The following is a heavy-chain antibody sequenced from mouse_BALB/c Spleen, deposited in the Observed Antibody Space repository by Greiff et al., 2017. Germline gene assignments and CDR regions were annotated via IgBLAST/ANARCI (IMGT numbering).Heavy chain of an antibody. V-gene: IGHV3-8*02. D-gene: IGHD1-1*01. CDR2: ISYSGST. CDR3: ARGYYGSRSYWYFDV. Sequence: EVHLVESGPSLVKPSQTLSLTCSVTGDSITSGYWNWIRKFPGNKLEYMGYISYSGSTYYNPSLKSRISITRDTSKNQYYLQLNSVTTEDTATYYCARGYYGSRSYWYFDVWGAGTTVTVSS. J-gene: IGHJ1*01. CDR1: GDSITSGY.